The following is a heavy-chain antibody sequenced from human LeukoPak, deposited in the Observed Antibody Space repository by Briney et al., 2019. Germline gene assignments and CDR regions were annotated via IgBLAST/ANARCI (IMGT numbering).Heavy chain of an antibody. J-gene: IGHJ3*02. CDR3: ARSDAPRPYDFSHAFDI. V-gene: IGHV4-59*01. Sequence: PSETLSLTCTVSGGSISSYYWSWIRHPPGKRLEWIGYIYYSGSTNYNPSLKSPVTISVDTSKNQFSLKLSFVTAADTAVYYCARSDAPRPYDFSHAFDIWGQGTMVTVSS. D-gene: IGHD3-3*01. CDR1: GGSISSYY. CDR2: IYYSGST.